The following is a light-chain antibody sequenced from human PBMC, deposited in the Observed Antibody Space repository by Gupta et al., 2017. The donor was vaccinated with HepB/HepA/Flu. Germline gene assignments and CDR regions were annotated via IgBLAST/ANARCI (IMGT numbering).Light chain of an antibody. CDR1: QSGLYNSSNQNN. J-gene: IGKJ4*01. CDR3: QQEDSTPLT. V-gene: IGKV4-1*01. Sequence: DIVMTQSQDSLTVSLGERATINCKSSQSGLYNSSNQNNLAWYQQKPGQPPKQLISWASTRESGVPDRFSGRGSGTDFTLTISSRQAEDVAVYYCQQEDSTPLTFGGGTKVEIK. CDR2: WAS.